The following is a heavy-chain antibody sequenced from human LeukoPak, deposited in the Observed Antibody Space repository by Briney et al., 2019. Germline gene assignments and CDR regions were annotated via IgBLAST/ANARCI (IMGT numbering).Heavy chain of an antibody. CDR2: IIPILGIA. CDR3: ARAADYSSPYYYYGMDV. J-gene: IGHJ6*02. Sequence: SVKVSCKASGGTFSSYAISWVRQAPGQGLEWMGRIIPILGIANYAQKFQGRVTITADKSTSTAYMELSSLRSEDTAVYYCARAADYSSPYYYYGMDVWGQGTTVTVSS. D-gene: IGHD6-13*01. V-gene: IGHV1-69*04. CDR1: GGTFSSYA.